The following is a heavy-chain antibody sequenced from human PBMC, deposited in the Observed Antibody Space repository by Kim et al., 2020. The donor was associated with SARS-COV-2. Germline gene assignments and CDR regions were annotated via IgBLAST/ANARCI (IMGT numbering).Heavy chain of an antibody. V-gene: IGHV3-7*01. D-gene: IGHD6-13*01. CDR3: ARVAPMPPESIAAAGYYWYFDL. J-gene: IGHJ2*01. CDR2: IKQDGSEK. Sequence: GGSLRLSCAASGFTFSSYWMSWVRQAPGKGLEWVANIKQDGSEKYYVDSVKGRFTISRDNAKNSLYLQMNSLRAEDTAVYYCARVAPMPPESIAAAGYYWYFDLCGRGTLVTVSS. CDR1: GFTFSSYW.